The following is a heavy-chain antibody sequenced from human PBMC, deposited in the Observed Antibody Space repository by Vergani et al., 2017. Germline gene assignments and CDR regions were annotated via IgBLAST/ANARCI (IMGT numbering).Heavy chain of an antibody. V-gene: IGHV3-30*03. CDR1: GFTFSSYG. CDR2: ISYDGSNK. J-gene: IGHJ4*02. Sequence: QVQLVESGGGVVQPGRSLRLSCAASGFTFSSYGMHWVRQAPGKGLEWVAVISYDGSNKYYADSVKGRFTISRDNSKNTLYLQMNSLRAEDTAVYYCARDRPGYWGQGTLVTVSS. CDR3: ARDRPGY.